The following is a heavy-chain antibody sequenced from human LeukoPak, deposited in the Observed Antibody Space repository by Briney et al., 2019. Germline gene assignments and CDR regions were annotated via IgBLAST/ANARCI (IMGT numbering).Heavy chain of an antibody. J-gene: IGHJ1*01. V-gene: IGHV4-30-4*01. CDR1: DGSIGSCDYY. D-gene: IGHD2-2*01. Sequence: PSQTLSLTCSVTDGSIGSCDYYWIWVRQPPGKGLEVIIYINRSRSTYYTPSLKTPLTISLDTSKHQFSLKLSSVTAADTAVYYCARLTRSSTDYPRFSQHWGEGTLVTVYS. CDR3: ARLTRSSTDYPRFSQH. CDR2: INRSRST.